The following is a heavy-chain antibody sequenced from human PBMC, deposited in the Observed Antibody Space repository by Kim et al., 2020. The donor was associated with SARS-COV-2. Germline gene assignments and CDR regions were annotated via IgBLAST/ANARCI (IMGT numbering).Heavy chain of an antibody. CDR2: INGDGSEK. J-gene: IGHJ4*02. Sequence: GGSLRLSCTASAFSFSDYSMTWVRQAPGKGLEWVANINGDGSEKYYVDFVKGRFTISRDNAKNSLYLQMNSLRAEDTAVYFCAITSVDYWGQGTVVTVSS. CDR3: AITSVDY. D-gene: IGHD3-10*01. CDR1: AFSFSDYS. V-gene: IGHV3-7*01.